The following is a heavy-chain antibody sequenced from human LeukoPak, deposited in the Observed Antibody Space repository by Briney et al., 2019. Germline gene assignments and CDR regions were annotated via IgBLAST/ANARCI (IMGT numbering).Heavy chain of an antibody. CDR2: ISSSGITI. V-gene: IGHV3-48*03. CDR1: GFTFSSYE. J-gene: IGHJ4*02. Sequence: PGGSLRLSCAASGFTFSSYEMNWVRQAPGKGLEWVSYISSSGITIYYADSVKGRFTISRDNARNSLYLQMNSLRAEDTAVYYCARLDYYGSGSYFDYWGQGTLVTVSS. CDR3: ARLDYYGSGSYFDY. D-gene: IGHD3-10*01.